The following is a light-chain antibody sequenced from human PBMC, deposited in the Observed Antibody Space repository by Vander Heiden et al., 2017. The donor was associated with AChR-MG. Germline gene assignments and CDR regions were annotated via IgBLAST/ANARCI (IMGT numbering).Light chain of an antibody. Sequence: QSVLTQPPSVSGAPGQRVTISCTGCSATIGAGLDVHRYQALPGTAPKLLIYGNSNRPSEVPDRFSGSKSGTSASLAISGLQAEDEADYYCQSYDSSLSGSVFGGGTKLTVL. CDR3: QSYDSSLSGSV. V-gene: IGLV1-40*01. CDR2: GNS. CDR1: SATIGAGLD. J-gene: IGLJ2*01.